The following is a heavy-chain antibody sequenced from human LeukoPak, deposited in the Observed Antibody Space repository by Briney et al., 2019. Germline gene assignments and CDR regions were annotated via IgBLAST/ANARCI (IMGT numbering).Heavy chain of an antibody. Sequence: GGSLRLSCAASGSAFSTYSMNWVRQAPGKGLEWISYITTSSSTIYYADSGKGRFTISRDNAKNSLYLQMSSLRDEDTAVYYCAKLSYGDNSGYWGQGTLVTVSS. J-gene: IGHJ4*02. CDR3: AKLSYGDNSGY. CDR2: ITTSSSTI. D-gene: IGHD4-23*01. CDR1: GSAFSTYS. V-gene: IGHV3-48*02.